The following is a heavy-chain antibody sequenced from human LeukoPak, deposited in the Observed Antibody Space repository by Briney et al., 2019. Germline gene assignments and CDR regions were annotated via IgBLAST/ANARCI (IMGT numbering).Heavy chain of an antibody. Sequence: GGSLRLSCAASGFTFYTYGMHWVRQAPGKGLEYVSGIGPDGGTIYYANSVRGRFTISRDNSKYMLYLQMDSLTADDVAVYYCARGAQLTDYWGQGTPVTVSS. V-gene: IGHV3-64*01. CDR1: GFTFYTYG. CDR3: ARGAQLTDY. CDR2: IGPDGGTI. J-gene: IGHJ4*02. D-gene: IGHD5-18*01.